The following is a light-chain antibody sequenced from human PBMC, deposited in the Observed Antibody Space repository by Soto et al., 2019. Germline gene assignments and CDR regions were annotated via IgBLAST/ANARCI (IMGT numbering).Light chain of an antibody. J-gene: IGKJ1*01. V-gene: IGKV1-5*01. CDR2: DAS. CDR1: QSISSW. CDR3: QQYNSYRT. Sequence: DIQMTQYHSALSASVGDRVTITCRASQSISSWLAWYQQKPGKAPKLLIYDASSLKSGVPSRFSGSGSGTEFTLTTSSLQPDDFATYYCQQYNSYRTFGQGTKVDI.